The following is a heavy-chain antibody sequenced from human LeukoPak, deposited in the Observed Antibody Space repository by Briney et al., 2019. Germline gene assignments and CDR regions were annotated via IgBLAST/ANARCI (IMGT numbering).Heavy chain of an antibody. CDR1: GFTFSTYT. CDR2: ISTDGDTM. CDR3: QRKGFDY. J-gene: IGHJ4*02. V-gene: IGHV3-48*01. Sequence: GGSLRLSCAASGFTFSTYTMNWVRQAPGKGLEWISYISTDGDTMYYADSVKGRFTISRDNAKNSLYLQMNSLRAEDTAVYYCQRKGFDYWGQGTLVTVSS.